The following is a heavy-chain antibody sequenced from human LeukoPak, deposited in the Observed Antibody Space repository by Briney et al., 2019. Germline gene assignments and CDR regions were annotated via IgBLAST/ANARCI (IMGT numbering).Heavy chain of an antibody. CDR3: AGLVGRYSSGLYFYYFDY. Sequence: SETLSLTCTVSGDSINSLDLWSWVRQPPGKGLEWIGEMYLSGTTHSNPSVKSRVTISIDKSKNQFFLNLSSVTAADTAVYYCAGLVGRYSSGLYFYYFDYWGQGTLVTVSS. CDR1: GDSINSLDL. J-gene: IGHJ4*02. D-gene: IGHD3-22*01. CDR2: MYLSGTT. V-gene: IGHV4-4*02.